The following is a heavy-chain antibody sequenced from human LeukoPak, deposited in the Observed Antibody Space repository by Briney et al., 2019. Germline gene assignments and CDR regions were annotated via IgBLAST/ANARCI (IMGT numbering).Heavy chain of an antibody. D-gene: IGHD6-19*01. CDR2: INPNSGGT. CDR3: ARYDSSGWSFDY. J-gene: IGHJ4*02. Sequence: GASVKVSCKASGYTFTGDYMHWLRQAPGQGLEWMGWINPNSGGTNYAQKSQGRVTMTRDTSISTAYMELSRLRSDDTAVYYCARYDSSGWSFDYWGQGTLVTVSS. V-gene: IGHV1-2*02. CDR1: GYTFTGDY.